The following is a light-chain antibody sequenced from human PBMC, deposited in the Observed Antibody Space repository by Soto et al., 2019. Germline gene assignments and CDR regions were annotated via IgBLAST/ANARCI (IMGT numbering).Light chain of an antibody. J-gene: IGLJ1*01. V-gene: IGLV2-14*01. CDR3: SSYTTAFFYV. Sequence: QSVLTQPASVSGPPGQSVTISCTVSSRDIGAFNYVAWYQQHPGKAPKLIIHGVTNRPSGVSSRFSGSKSGYTASLTISGLQAEDEADYYCSSYTTAFFYVFGTGTKVTVL. CDR2: GVT. CDR1: SRDIGAFNY.